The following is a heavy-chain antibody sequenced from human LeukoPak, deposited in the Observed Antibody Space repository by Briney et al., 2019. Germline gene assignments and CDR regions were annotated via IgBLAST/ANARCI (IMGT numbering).Heavy chain of an antibody. CDR2: IIPIFGTA. Sequence: ASVKVSCKASGGTFSSYAISWVRQAPGQGLEWMGGIIPIFGTANYAQKFQGRVTITADKSTSTAYMQLSSLRSEDTAVYYCARATRLRPDCSSTSRYLLGPNYWGQGTLVTVSS. J-gene: IGHJ4*02. D-gene: IGHD2-2*01. CDR1: GGTFSSYA. V-gene: IGHV1-69*06. CDR3: ARATRLRPDCSSTSRYLLGPNY.